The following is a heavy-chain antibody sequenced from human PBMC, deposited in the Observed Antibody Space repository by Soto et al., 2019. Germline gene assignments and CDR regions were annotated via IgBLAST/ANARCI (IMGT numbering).Heavy chain of an antibody. D-gene: IGHD2-15*01. V-gene: IGHV3-21*01. CDR2: ISSGSSNI. CDR1: GFAFRSYN. Sequence: VQLVESGGGLVKPGGSLTLSCAGSGFAFRSYNMNWVRQPPGKGLEWVASISSGSSNIYYADSVKGRFTISRDNAKDSLYLQMDSLRAEDSAVYYCASATVVAGTFDFWGQGTLLTVSS. CDR3: ASATVVAGTFDF. J-gene: IGHJ4*02.